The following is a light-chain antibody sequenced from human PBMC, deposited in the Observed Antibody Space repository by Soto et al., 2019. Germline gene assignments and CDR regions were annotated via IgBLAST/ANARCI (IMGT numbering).Light chain of an antibody. J-gene: IGKJ3*01. CDR2: DAS. CDR1: QSISSW. CDR3: QHYNSFSP. V-gene: IGKV1-5*01. Sequence: DIQMTQSPSTLSASVGDRVTITCRASQSISSWLAWYQQKPGKAPKLLIHDASSLQSGVPSRFSGSGSGTEFTLTISSLQPDDFATYYCQHYNSFSPFGPGTTVDIK.